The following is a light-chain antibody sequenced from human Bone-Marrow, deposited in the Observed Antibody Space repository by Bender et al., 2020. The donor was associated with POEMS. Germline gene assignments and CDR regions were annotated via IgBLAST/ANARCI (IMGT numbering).Light chain of an antibody. CDR3: CSYPGWL. J-gene: IGLJ3*02. CDR2: EVT. Sequence: QSALTQPASVSGSPGQSITISCAGSGSDIGKYSLVSWYQQHPGKAPKLVIYEVTKRPSGVSDRSSGSKSGNTASLTISGLQAEDEADYYCCSYPGWLFGGGTKLTVL. V-gene: IGLV2-23*02. CDR1: GSDIGKYSL.